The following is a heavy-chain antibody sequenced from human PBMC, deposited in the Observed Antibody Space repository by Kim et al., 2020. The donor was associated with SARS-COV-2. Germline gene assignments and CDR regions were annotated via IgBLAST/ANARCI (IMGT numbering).Heavy chain of an antibody. V-gene: IGHV4-34*01. J-gene: IGHJ4*02. CDR1: GGSFSGYY. Sequence: SETLSLTCAVYGGSFSGYYWSWIRQPPGKGLEWIGEINHSGSTNYNPSLKSRVTISVDTSKNQFSLKLSSVTAADTAVYYCARGRSLTGYYKGGYYFDYWGQGTLVTVSS. CDR2: INHSGST. CDR3: ARGRSLTGYYKGGYYFDY. D-gene: IGHD3-9*01.